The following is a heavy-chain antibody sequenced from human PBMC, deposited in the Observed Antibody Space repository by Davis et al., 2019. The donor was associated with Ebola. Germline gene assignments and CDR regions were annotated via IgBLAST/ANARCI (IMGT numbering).Heavy chain of an antibody. V-gene: IGHV3-7*03. CDR2: IKQDGSEK. D-gene: IGHD1-26*01. CDR3: ARDTWYSGDDNGGD. J-gene: IGHJ4*02. Sequence: GESLKISCAASGFTFSSYWMSWVRQAPGKGLEWVANIKQDGSEKYYVDSVKGRFTISRDNAKNSLYLQMNSLRAEDTAVYYCARDTWYSGDDNGGDWGQGTLVTVSS. CDR1: GFTFSSYW.